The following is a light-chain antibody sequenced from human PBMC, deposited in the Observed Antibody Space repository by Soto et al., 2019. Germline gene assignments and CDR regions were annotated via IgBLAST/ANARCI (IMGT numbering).Light chain of an antibody. Sequence: EIVMTQSPATLSVSPGERATLSCRASQSVSSNLAWYQQKPGQAPRLLIYGASTRATDIPARFSGSGSGTEFTLTISSLQSEDFAVYYCQQYGSSPGTFGQGTKLEIK. CDR2: GAS. V-gene: IGKV3-15*01. CDR3: QQYGSSPGT. CDR1: QSVSSN. J-gene: IGKJ2*01.